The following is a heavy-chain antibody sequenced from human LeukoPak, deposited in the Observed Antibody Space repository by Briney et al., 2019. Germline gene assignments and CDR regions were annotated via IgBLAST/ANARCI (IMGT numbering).Heavy chain of an antibody. D-gene: IGHD3-22*01. V-gene: IGHV3-21*01. CDR1: GFTFSSYS. CDR2: ISSSSSYI. J-gene: IGHJ4*02. Sequence: GGSLRLSCAASGFTFSSYSMNWVRQAPGKGLEWVSSISSSSSYIYYADSVKGRFTISRDNAKNSLYLQMNSLRAEDTAVYYCAREVDDSSGYYYAYFDYWGQGTLVTVSS. CDR3: AREVDDSSGYYYAYFDY.